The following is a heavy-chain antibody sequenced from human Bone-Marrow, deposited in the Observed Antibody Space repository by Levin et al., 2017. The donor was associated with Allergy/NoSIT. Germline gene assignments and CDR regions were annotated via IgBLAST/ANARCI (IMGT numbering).Heavy chain of an antibody. CDR3: ARGRHYYDSSAAEYFQH. J-gene: IGHJ1*01. CDR1: GGTFSSYA. V-gene: IGHV1-69*01. Sequence: KRGESLKISCKASGGTFSSYAISWVRQAPGQGLEWMGGIIPIFGTANYAQKFQGRVTITADESTSTAYMELSSLRSEDTAVYYCARGRHYYDSSAAEYFQHWGQGTLVTVSS. CDR2: IIPIFGTA. D-gene: IGHD3-22*01.